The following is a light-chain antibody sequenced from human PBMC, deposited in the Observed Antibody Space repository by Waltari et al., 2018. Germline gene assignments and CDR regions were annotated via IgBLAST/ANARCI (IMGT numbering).Light chain of an antibody. CDR1: SNDIGSYNL. CDR3: CSYAGSSTVDV. V-gene: IGLV2-23*02. CDR2: EVA. J-gene: IGLJ1*01. Sequence: QSALTQPASVSGSPGQSITISCTGTSNDIGSYNLVSWYQQHPGKAPTLIIFEVAKRPSGVSSRFSGSKSGNIASLTISGLQAEDEADYYCCSYAGSSTVDVFGTGTKVTV.